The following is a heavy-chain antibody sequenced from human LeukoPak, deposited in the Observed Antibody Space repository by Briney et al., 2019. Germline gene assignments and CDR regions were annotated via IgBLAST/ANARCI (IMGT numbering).Heavy chain of an antibody. CDR3: ATLVGATTRDY. J-gene: IGHJ4*02. Sequence: GRALRLSCAASGFTFSSDGMHWVRQAPGKGLEGVAVIWYDGSNKYYADSVKGRFTISRDKSKNTLYLQMNSLRAEDTAVYYCATLVGATTRDYWGQGTLVTVSS. CDR2: IWYDGSNK. V-gene: IGHV3-33*01. D-gene: IGHD1-26*01. CDR1: GFTFSSDG.